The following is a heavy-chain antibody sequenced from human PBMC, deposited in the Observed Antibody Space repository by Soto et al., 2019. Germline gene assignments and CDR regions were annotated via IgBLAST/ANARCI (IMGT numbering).Heavy chain of an antibody. CDR2: ISTSKGDA. D-gene: IGHD4-4*01. CDR3: ARDLHYRRDY. Sequence: QVQLVQSGVEVKKPGASVKVSCKASGYTFTSYGISWVRQAPGQGLEWMGWISTSKGDAGYAQKLQGRVTMTTDTSTSTAYMELRSLRSDDTAVYYCARDLHYRRDYWGQGTLVTVSS. CDR1: GYTFTSYG. J-gene: IGHJ4*02. V-gene: IGHV1-18*01.